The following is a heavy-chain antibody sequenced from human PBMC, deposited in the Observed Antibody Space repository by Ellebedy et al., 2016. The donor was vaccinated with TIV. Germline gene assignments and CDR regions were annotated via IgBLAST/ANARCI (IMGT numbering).Heavy chain of an antibody. CDR2: INSDGSST. CDR1: GFTFSSYW. Sequence: GGSLRLSXAASGFTFSSYWMHWVRQARGKGLVWVSRINSDGSSTSYADSVKGRFTISRDNAKNTLYLQMNSLRAEDTAVYYCASNYYDSSGYYYYYGMDVWGQGTTVTVSS. V-gene: IGHV3-74*01. CDR3: ASNYYDSSGYYYYYGMDV. D-gene: IGHD3-22*01. J-gene: IGHJ6*02.